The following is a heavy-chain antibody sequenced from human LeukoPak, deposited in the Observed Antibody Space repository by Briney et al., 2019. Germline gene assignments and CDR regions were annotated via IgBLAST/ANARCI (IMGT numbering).Heavy chain of an antibody. D-gene: IGHD3/OR15-3a*01. CDR3: VKVSGTWTRNTFGY. J-gene: IGHJ4*02. Sequence: GGSLRLSCAASGFTFSSYGMSWVRQAPGKGLEWVSAISASGGTTYYADSVKGRFTLSRDNSKNTLYLQMNSLRAEDTAVYYCVKVSGTWTRNTFGYWGQGTLVTVSS. V-gene: IGHV3-23*01. CDR1: GFTFSSYG. CDR2: ISASGGTT.